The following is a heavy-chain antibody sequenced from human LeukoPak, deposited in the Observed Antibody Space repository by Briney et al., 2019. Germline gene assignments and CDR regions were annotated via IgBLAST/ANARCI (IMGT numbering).Heavy chain of an antibody. Sequence: GGSLRLSCAASRITISSYWMSWVRQAPGKGLEWVANIKRDGSEKYYVDSVKGRITISRDNAKNPLYLQMNSLRAEDTAVYYCARDSGYYFDYWGQGTLVTVSS. CDR2: IKRDGSEK. CDR1: RITISSYW. D-gene: IGHD3-22*01. V-gene: IGHV3-7*01. J-gene: IGHJ4*02. CDR3: ARDSGYYFDY.